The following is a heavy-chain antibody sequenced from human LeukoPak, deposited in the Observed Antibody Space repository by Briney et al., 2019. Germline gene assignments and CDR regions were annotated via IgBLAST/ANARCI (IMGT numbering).Heavy chain of an antibody. D-gene: IGHD2-15*01. CDR1: GFTFSSHW. V-gene: IGHV3-7*01. J-gene: IGHJ4*02. Sequence: GGSLRLSXAASGFTFSSHWMSWVRQAPGKGLEWVANINQYGSERNYVDSVKGRFTISRDNAKGSLYLQMNSLRAEDTAIYYCARDHVVDGLVFDYWGQGTLVTVSS. CDR3: ARDHVVDGLVFDY. CDR2: INQYGSER.